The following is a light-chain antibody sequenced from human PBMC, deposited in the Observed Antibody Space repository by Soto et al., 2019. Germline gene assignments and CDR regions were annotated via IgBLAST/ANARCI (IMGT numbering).Light chain of an antibody. Sequence: EIVLTQSPATLSLSPGERATLSCRASQSVSKYLAWYQQKPGQAPRLLIHDASNRATGIPARFSGSGSGTDFTLTISSLEPEDFGVYYCKQRSNWTQITFGGGTKVEIK. CDR2: DAS. J-gene: IGKJ4*02. V-gene: IGKV3-11*01. CDR3: KQRSNWTQIT. CDR1: QSVSKY.